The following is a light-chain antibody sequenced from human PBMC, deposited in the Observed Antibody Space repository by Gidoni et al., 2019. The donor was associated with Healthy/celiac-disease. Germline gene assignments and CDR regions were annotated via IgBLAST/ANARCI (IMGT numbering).Light chain of an antibody. J-gene: IGKJ3*01. CDR2: DAS. CDR3: QQYGSSPPVT. V-gene: IGKV3D-20*01. Sequence: EIVLPQSPATLSLSPGERATLSCGASQSVSSSYLAWYQQKPGLAPRLLIYDASSRATGIPDRFSDSGSGTDFTLTISRLEPEDFAVYYCQQYGSSPPVTFGPGTKVDIK. CDR1: QSVSSSY.